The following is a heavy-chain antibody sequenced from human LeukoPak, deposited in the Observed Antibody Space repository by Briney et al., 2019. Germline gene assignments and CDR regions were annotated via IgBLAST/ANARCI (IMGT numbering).Heavy chain of an antibody. CDR1: GYTFTGYY. CDR3: ARSRPPTYYPFYYYMDV. V-gene: IGHV1-2*02. Sequence: ASVKVSCKASGYTFTGYYMHWVRQAPGQGLDWMGWINPNSGGAKYAQNFEGGVIMTTDTYISTAYMELTSLRSDDTAVYYCARSRPPTYYPFYYYMDVWGKGSTVTASS. D-gene: IGHD1-26*01. J-gene: IGHJ6*03. CDR2: INPNSGGA.